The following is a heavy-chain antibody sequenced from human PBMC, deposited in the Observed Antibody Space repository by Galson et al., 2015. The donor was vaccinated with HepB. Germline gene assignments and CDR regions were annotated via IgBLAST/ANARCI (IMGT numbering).Heavy chain of an antibody. CDR1: GFTVSSNS. J-gene: IGHJ6*02. Sequence: SLRLSCAASGFTVSSNSMSWVRQAPGKGLEWVSVIYSGGSTYYADSVKGRFTISRDNSKNTLYLQMNSLRAEDTAVYYCARRGTDQDYDSSGYYYYYYGMDVWGQGTTVTVSS. D-gene: IGHD3-22*01. CDR2: IYSGGST. CDR3: ARRGTDQDYDSSGYYYYYYGMDV. V-gene: IGHV3-53*01.